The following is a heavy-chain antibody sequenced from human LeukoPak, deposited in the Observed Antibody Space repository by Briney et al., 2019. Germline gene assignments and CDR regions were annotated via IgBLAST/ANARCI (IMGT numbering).Heavy chain of an antibody. Sequence: ASVKVSCKASGGTFSSYAISWVRQAPGQGLEWMGGIIPIFGTANYAQKFQGRVTITTDESTSTAYMELSSLRSEDTAVYYCARVTGENYYYYMDVWGKGTTVTVSS. J-gene: IGHJ6*03. V-gene: IGHV1-69*05. D-gene: IGHD7-27*01. CDR2: IIPIFGTA. CDR1: GGTFSSYA. CDR3: ARVTGENYYYYMDV.